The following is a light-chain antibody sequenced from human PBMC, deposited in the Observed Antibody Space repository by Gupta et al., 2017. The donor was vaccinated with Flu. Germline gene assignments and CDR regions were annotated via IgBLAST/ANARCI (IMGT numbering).Light chain of an antibody. CDR1: SNNVVNQG. V-gene: IGLV10-54*04. CDR2: RDN. J-gene: IGLJ3*02. CDR3: SAWDSSLSAWV. Sequence: QSWLTQPPSLSTVLPQTATLTCTGNSNNVVNQGAAWLQQHQGHPPKRLSYRDNNRPAGIAERFSAARSGDTASLTITGLQPEDEADYYCSAWDSSLSAWVFGGGTKLTVL.